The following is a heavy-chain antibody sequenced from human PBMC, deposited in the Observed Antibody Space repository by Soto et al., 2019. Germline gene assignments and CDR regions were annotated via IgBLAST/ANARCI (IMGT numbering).Heavy chain of an antibody. J-gene: IGHJ4*02. CDR1: GFTFSSYA. D-gene: IGHD3-22*01. CDR2: ISGSGGST. V-gene: IGHV3-23*01. CDR3: ASERITMIVVVKEFVY. Sequence: GGSLRLSCAASGFTFSSYAMSWARQAPGKGLEWVSAISGSGGSTYYADSVKGRFTISRDNSKNTLYLQMNSLRAEDTAVYYCASERITMIVVVKEFVYWGRGTLVTVSS.